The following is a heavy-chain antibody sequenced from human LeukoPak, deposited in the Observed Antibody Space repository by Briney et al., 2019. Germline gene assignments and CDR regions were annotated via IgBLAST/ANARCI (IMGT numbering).Heavy chain of an antibody. Sequence: SETLSLTCTVSGDSISSGGYYCSWIRQPPGKGLEWIGYIYHSGESYFNPSLKSRVTMSVDKSKNQFSLNLTSVTAADTAVYYCARDYCSGGSCYFHVFDVWGQGTTVTVSS. CDR3: ARDYCSGGSCYFHVFDV. CDR1: GDSISSGGYY. V-gene: IGHV4-30-2*01. CDR2: IYHSGES. D-gene: IGHD2-15*01. J-gene: IGHJ3*01.